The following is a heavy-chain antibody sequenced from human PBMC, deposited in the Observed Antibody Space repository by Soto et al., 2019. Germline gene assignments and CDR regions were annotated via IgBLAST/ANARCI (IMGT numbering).Heavy chain of an antibody. D-gene: IGHD3-10*01. CDR1: GGSFSGYY. J-gene: IGHJ5*02. CDR3: ARGLWLGYYGSGPGLNWFDP. V-gene: IGHV4-34*01. CDR2: INHSGST. Sequence: SETLSLTCAVYGGSFSGYYWSWIRQPPGKGLEWIGEINHSGSTNYNPSLKSRVTISVDTSKNQFSLKLSSVTAADTAVYYCARGLWLGYYGSGPGLNWFDPWGQGTLVTVSS.